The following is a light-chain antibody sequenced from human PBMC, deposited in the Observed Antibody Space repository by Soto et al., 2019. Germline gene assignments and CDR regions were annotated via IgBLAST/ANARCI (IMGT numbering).Light chain of an antibody. V-gene: IGKV3-15*01. J-gene: IGKJ4*01. CDR1: QSISDN. CDR2: GAS. CDR3: QQYNNWPLT. Sequence: DIVMTQSPAILSVSLGERATLSCLASQSISDNLAWYQQRSGQAPRLLIYGASTRDTGIPARFSGSGSGTEFTLTISSLQSEDFAVYYCQQYNNWPLTFGGGTKVEIK.